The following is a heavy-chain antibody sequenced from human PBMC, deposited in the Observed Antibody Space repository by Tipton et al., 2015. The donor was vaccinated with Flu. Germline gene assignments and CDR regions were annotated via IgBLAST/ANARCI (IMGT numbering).Heavy chain of an antibody. J-gene: IGHJ2*01. Sequence: TLSLTCAVYGGSFSGYYWSWIRQPPGKGLEWIGEINHSGSTNYNPSLKSRVTISVDTSKNPFSLELSHVTAADTAVYYFARRGLLWYFDLWGRGTLVTVSS. CDR2: INHSGST. CDR1: GGSFSGYY. D-gene: IGHD2-8*02. V-gene: IGHV4-34*01. CDR3: ARRGLLWYFDL.